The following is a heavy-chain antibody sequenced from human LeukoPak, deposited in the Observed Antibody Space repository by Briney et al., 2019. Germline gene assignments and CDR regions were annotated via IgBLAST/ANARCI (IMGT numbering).Heavy chain of an antibody. D-gene: IGHD3-22*01. V-gene: IGHV1-69*13. Sequence: ASVKVSCKASGGTFSSYAISWVRQAPGQGLEWMGGIIPIFGTANYAQKFQGRVTITADESTSTAYMELSSLRSEDTAVYYCASEGDSSGFGAFDIWGQGTIVIVSS. CDR1: GGTFSSYA. CDR2: IIPIFGTA. J-gene: IGHJ3*02. CDR3: ASEGDSSGFGAFDI.